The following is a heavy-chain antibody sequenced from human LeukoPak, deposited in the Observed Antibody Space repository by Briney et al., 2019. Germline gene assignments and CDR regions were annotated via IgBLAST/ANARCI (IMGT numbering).Heavy chain of an antibody. CDR2: VIPIFGTA. CDR1: GGTFSSYA. V-gene: IGHV1-69*05. CDR3: ASHFWGRITGGGTPFYYFDY. D-gene: IGHD2-8*02. Sequence: ASVKVSCKASGGTFSSYAISWVRQAPGQGLEWMGGVIPIFGTANYAQKFQGRVTITTDESTSTAYMELSSLRSEDTAVYYCASHFWGRITGGGTPFYYFDYWGQGTLVTVSS. J-gene: IGHJ4*02.